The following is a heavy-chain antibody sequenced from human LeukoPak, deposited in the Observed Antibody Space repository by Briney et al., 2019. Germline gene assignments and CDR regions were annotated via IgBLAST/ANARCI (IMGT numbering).Heavy chain of an antibody. CDR2: IHSDGKT. CDR1: GFTVSNNY. D-gene: IGHD1-1*01. CDR3: AKATGNLGN. V-gene: IGHV3-53*01. Sequence: GGSLRLSCAVSGFTVSNNYMSWVRQAPGKGLEWVSVIHSDGKTYYADSVKGRFTISRDNSKNTLYVQMNSLTAEDTAIYYCAKATGNLGNWGQGTLVTVSS. J-gene: IGHJ4*02.